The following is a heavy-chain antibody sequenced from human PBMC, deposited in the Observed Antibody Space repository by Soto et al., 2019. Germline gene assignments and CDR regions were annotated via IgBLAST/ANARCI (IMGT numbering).Heavy chain of an antibody. CDR2: IQYNGCS. CDR1: GGSITNYY. Sequence: QVQLQESGPGLVKPSETLSLTCTVSGGSITNYYCSWFRQPPGKGLEWIGYIQYNGCSAYYLSLKRRVTISIVTSRTKFSLMLESLTATDTPVYYSARHGFGTLHALVDFWGQGTTVILSS. CDR3: ARHGFGTLHALVDF. D-gene: IGHD3-10*01. J-gene: IGHJ6*02. V-gene: IGHV4-59*08.